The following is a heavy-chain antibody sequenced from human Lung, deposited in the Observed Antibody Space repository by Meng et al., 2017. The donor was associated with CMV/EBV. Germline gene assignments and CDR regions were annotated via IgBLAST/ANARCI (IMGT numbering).Heavy chain of an antibody. D-gene: IGHD2-21*01. J-gene: IGHJ4*02. Sequence: QVQMQGSGPGLVEPSQTLSLTCTASGGSMSSGNSYWSWIRQPPGKGLEWIGYIHHSGSAYYNPSLKSRVSISVDTSKNQFSLNLNSMTAADTAVYYCASFDHIPRRNYFDYWGQGTLVTVSS. CDR1: GGSMSSGNSY. V-gene: IGHV4-30-4*01. CDR3: ASFDHIPRRNYFDY. CDR2: IHHSGSA.